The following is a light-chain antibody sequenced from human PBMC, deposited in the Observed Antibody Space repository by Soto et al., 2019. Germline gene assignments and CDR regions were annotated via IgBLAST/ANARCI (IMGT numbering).Light chain of an antibody. CDR2: AAS. CDR3: LMYHSALLT. J-gene: IGKJ3*01. V-gene: IGKV1-27*01. CDR1: QASRNY. Sequence: DIQMTQSPSSLAASVGDRVTMTCRASQASRNYVAWYQQKPGEVPKLLVYAASTLQSGVPARFSRGGFGNDFTLTISSMRPDDVATYYCLMYHSALLTFGPGTKVDLK.